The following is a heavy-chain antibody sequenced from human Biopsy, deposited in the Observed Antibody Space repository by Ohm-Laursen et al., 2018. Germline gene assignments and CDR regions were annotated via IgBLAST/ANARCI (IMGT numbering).Heavy chain of an antibody. V-gene: IGHV3-23*01. J-gene: IGHJ3*01. Sequence: SLRLSCAASGFILNNYGLSWVRQAPGKGLEWVSAIRGSGLTTFYTDSVKGRFTISRDNSKNTLSLQMNSLRAEDTAIYYCTCIYGDSPLWGQGTMVTVSS. D-gene: IGHD4-17*01. CDR3: TCIYGDSPL. CDR1: GFILNNYG. CDR2: IRGSGLTT.